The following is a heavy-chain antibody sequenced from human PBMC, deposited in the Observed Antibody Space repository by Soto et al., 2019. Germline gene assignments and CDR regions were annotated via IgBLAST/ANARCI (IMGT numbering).Heavy chain of an antibody. CDR1: GFTFSSYA. CDR3: ARDSGYYYYYYMDV. V-gene: IGHV3-7*01. D-gene: IGHD6-25*01. Sequence: GGSLRLSCAASGFTFSSYAMSWVRQAPGRGLEWVANIKQDGSEKYYVDSVKGRFTISRDNAKNSLYLQMNSLRAEDTAVYYCARDSGYYYYYYMDVWGKGTTVTVSS. CDR2: IKQDGSEK. J-gene: IGHJ6*03.